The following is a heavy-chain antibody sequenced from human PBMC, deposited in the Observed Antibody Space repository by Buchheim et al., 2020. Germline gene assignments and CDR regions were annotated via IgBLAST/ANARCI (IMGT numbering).Heavy chain of an antibody. V-gene: IGHV3-66*02. Sequence: EVQLVESGGGLVQPGGSLRLSCAASGFTVSSNYMSWVRQAPGKGLEWVSVIYSGGSTYYADSVKGRFTISRDNSKNTLDLQMNSLRAEDTAVYYCASDYYYDSSGYYSDYWGQGTL. J-gene: IGHJ4*02. D-gene: IGHD3-22*01. CDR2: IYSGGST. CDR3: ASDYYYDSSGYYSDY. CDR1: GFTVSSNY.